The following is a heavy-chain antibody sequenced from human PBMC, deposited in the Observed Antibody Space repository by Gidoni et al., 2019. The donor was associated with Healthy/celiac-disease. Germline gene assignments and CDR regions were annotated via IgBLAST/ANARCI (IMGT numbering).Heavy chain of an antibody. CDR1: GFTFSSYS. CDR3: ARDERAEADY. J-gene: IGHJ4*02. Sequence: GQRVASGGGLVKPRGSLSLSRAASGFTFSSYSMNCVRQAPGKGLAWVSAISSSSSYISCAHAVKGRFTTSRANAKNSLYLQMNSLRAEDTAVYYCARDERAEADYWGQGTLVTVSS. CDR2: ISSSSSYI. V-gene: IGHV3-21*01.